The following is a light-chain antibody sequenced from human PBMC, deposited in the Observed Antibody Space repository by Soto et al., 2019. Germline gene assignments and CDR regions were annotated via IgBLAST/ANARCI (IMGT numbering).Light chain of an antibody. J-gene: IGKJ2*01. CDR3: QQYGSKSYT. CDR1: QSVSSSY. V-gene: IGKV3-20*01. CDR2: GVS. Sequence: EIVLTQSPCTLSLSPGDRATLSCRASQSVSSSYLAWYQQKPGQPPTLLIYGVSSSSTGIPDRFSGSGSGTGFTLTLSRLEPEDFAVYYCQQYGSKSYTFGQGTKLEIK.